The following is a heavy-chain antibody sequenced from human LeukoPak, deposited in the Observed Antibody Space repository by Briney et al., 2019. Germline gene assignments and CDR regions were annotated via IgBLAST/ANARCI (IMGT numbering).Heavy chain of an antibody. CDR3: AREIVARPGYDY. J-gene: IGHJ4*02. V-gene: IGHV4-34*01. CDR2: INHSGST. CDR1: GGSFSGYY. D-gene: IGHD6-6*01. Sequence: PSETLSLTCAVYGGSFSGYYWSWIRQPPGKGLEWIGEINHSGSTNYNPSLKSRVTISVDTSKNQFSLKLSSVTAADTAVYYCAREIVARPGYDYWGQGTLVTVSS.